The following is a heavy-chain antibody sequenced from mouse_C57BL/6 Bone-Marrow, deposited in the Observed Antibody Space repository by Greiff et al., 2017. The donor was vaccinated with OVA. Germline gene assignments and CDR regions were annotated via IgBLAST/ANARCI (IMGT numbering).Heavy chain of an antibody. J-gene: IGHJ1*03. D-gene: IGHD2-2*01. CDR1: GFTFSDYG. Sequence: EVQLVESGGGLVKPGGSLKLSCAASGFTFSDYGMHWVRQAPEKGLEWVAYISSGRSTISYADTVKGRFTISRDNAKNTLFLQMTSLRSEDTAMYYCARHGYGYWYFDVWGTGTTVTVSS. CDR3: ARHGYGYWYFDV. CDR2: ISSGRSTI. V-gene: IGHV5-17*01.